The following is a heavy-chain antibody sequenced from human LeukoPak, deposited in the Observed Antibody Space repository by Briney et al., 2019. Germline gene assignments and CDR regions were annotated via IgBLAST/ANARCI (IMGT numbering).Heavy chain of an antibody. CDR3: ARHMVTSMDV. CDR1: GFTVSSDF. V-gene: IGHV3-66*04. CDR2: LYGGGNT. D-gene: IGHD2-21*02. J-gene: IGHJ6*02. Sequence: GGSLRLSCAASGFTVSSDFMIWVRQAPGRGLEWVSILYGGGNTYYGGSVKDRFTISRDDSENTLYLQMSSLKTEDTAVYYCARHMVTSMDVWGQGTTVTVSS.